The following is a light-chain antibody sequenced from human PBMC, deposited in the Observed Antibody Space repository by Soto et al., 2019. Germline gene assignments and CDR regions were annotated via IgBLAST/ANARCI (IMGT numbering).Light chain of an antibody. CDR1: QSVSSN. CDR3: QQYNNWPPWT. CDR2: GAS. J-gene: IGKJ1*01. Sequence: EILLTQSPATLSLSPRERATLSCRASQSVSSNLAWYQQKPGQAPRLLIYGASTRATGIPARFSGSGSGTEFTLTISSLQSEDFAVYYCQQYNNWPPWTFGQGTKVDIK. V-gene: IGKV3-15*01.